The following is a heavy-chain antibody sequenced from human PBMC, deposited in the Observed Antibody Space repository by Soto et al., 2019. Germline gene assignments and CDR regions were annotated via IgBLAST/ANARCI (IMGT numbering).Heavy chain of an antibody. Sequence: QVQLVESGGGLVKPGGSLRLSCAASGFTFSDYYMSWIRQAPGKGLEWVSYISSSSSYTNHADSVKGRFTISRDNAKNSLYLQMNSLRAEDTAVYYCARDWPLGAVALGDYYYGMDVWGQGTTVTVSS. V-gene: IGHV3-11*06. D-gene: IGHD6-19*01. CDR3: ARDWPLGAVALGDYYYGMDV. J-gene: IGHJ6*02. CDR1: GFTFSDYY. CDR2: ISSSSSYT.